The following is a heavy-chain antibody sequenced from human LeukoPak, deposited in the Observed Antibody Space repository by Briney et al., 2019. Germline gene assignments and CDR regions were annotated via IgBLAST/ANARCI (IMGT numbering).Heavy chain of an antibody. V-gene: IGHV3-7*01. CDR2: IKQDGSEK. Sequence: GGSLRLSCAASGFTFSSYWMSWVRQAPGKGLEWVANIKQDGSEKYYVDSVKGRFTVSRDNAKNSLYLQMNSLRAEDTAVYYCARDSRQWLVYFDYWGQGTLVTVSS. CDR1: GFTFSSYW. D-gene: IGHD6-19*01. J-gene: IGHJ4*02. CDR3: ARDSRQWLVYFDY.